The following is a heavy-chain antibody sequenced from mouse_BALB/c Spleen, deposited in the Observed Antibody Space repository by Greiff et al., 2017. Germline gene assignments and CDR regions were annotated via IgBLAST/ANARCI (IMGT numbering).Heavy chain of an antibody. CDR1: GYAFSSYW. J-gene: IGHJ4*01. Sequence: QVHVKQSGAELVRPGSSVKISCKASGYAFSSYWMNWVKQRPGQGLEWIGQIYPGDGDTNYNGKFKGKATLTADKSSSTAYMQLSSLTSEDSAVYFCAGGNYEDYAMDYWGQGTSVTVSS. CDR3: AGGNYEDYAMDY. V-gene: IGHV1-80*01. D-gene: IGHD2-1*01. CDR2: IYPGDGDT.